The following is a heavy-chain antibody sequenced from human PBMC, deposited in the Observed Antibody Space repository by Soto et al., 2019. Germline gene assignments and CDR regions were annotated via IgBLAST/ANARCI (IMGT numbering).Heavy chain of an antibody. CDR1: GFTFSSYS. Sequence: PGGSLRLSCAASGFTFSSYSMNWVRQAPGKGLEWVSSISSSSSYIYYADSVKGRFTISRDNAKNSLYLQMNSLRAEDTAVYYCARAPYSNYYYGMDVWGQGXTVTVSS. J-gene: IGHJ6*02. V-gene: IGHV3-21*01. D-gene: IGHD4-4*01. CDR3: ARAPYSNYYYGMDV. CDR2: ISSSSSYI.